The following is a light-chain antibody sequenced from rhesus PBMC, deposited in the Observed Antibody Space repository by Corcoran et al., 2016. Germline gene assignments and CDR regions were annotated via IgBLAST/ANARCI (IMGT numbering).Light chain of an antibody. CDR3: YQHSSGYI. V-gene: IGKV3-10*01. J-gene: IGKJ2*01. CDR1: QSVSSH. CDR2: GAS. Sequence: QVILTQSPATLSLSPGERATLSCRASQSVSSHLAWYQQKPGQAPRPLIYGASSRATGIPDRFRGSGSGTDFTLTISSLDPEDVGVYHCYQHSSGYIFGQGTKVEIK.